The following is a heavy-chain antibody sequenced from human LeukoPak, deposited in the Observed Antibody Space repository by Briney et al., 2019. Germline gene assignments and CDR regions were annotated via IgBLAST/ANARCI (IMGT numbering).Heavy chain of an antibody. J-gene: IGHJ6*03. CDR1: GGTFSSYA. CDR3: ARESGWYSSLNHYMDV. V-gene: IGHV1-69*05. Sequence: SVKVSCKASGGTFSSYAISLVRQAPGQGLEWIGGIIPIFGTANYAQKFQGRVTITTDESTSTAYMELSSLRSEDTAVYYCARESGWYSSLNHYMDVWGKGTTVTVSS. CDR2: IIPIFGTA. D-gene: IGHD6-19*01.